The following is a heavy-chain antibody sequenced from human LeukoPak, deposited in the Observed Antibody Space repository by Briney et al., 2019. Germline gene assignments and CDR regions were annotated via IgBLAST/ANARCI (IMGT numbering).Heavy chain of an antibody. CDR1: GFTFSNYA. V-gene: IGHV3-30*04. Sequence: GGSLRLSCAASGFTFSNYAIHWVRQAPGKGLEWVAFISYDANVKYYAASVKGRFTLSRDNSKNTLYLQMNNLRAEDTAVYYCMRDLSTHYSIDYWGQGALVTVSS. CDR2: ISYDANVK. D-gene: IGHD6-13*01. CDR3: MRDLSTHYSIDY. J-gene: IGHJ4*02.